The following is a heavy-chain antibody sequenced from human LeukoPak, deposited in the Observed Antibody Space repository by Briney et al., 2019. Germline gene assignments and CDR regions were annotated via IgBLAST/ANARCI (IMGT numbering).Heavy chain of an antibody. Sequence: PGGSLRLSCAASGFIFSTYWMTWVRQAPGKGLEWVATIKYDGDEKFYVDSVKGRFTISRDNAKNSLYLQMNSLRAEDTAVYYCARTRTRAGYYFDYWGQGTLVTVSS. D-gene: IGHD1/OR15-1a*01. CDR3: ARTRTRAGYYFDY. V-gene: IGHV3-7*01. J-gene: IGHJ4*02. CDR1: GFIFSTYW. CDR2: IKYDGDEK.